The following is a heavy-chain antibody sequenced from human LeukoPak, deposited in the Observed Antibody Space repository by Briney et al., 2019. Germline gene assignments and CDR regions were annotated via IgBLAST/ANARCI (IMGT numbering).Heavy chain of an antibody. CDR1: GYTFTGYY. Sequence: GASVKVSCKASGYTFTGYYMHWVRQAPGQGLEWMGWINPNSGGTNYAQKFQGRVTMTRVTSISTAYMELSRLRSDDTAVYYCARDSHNWNYSGFDPWGQGTLVTVSS. J-gene: IGHJ5*02. D-gene: IGHD1-7*01. CDR2: INPNSGGT. CDR3: ARDSHNWNYSGFDP. V-gene: IGHV1-2*02.